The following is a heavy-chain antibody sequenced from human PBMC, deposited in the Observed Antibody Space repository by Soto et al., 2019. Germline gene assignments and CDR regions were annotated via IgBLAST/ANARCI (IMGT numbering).Heavy chain of an antibody. V-gene: IGHV3-72*01. CDR1: GFTFSDHY. D-gene: IGHD6-19*01. Sequence: GGSLSLSCATSGFTFSDHYIDWVRQAPGKGLEWVGHSRNKANSYTTDYAPSVEGRFIISRDDSKNLLYLQMNSLKSDDTAVYFCARASSGPGNDWGRGTLVTVSS. CDR3: ARASSGPGND. CDR2: SRNKANSYTT. J-gene: IGHJ4*02.